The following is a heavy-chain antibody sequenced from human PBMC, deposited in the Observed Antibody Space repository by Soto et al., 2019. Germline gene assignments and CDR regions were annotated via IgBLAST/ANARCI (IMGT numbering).Heavy chain of an antibody. J-gene: IGHJ2*01. V-gene: IGHV3-53*01. CDR3: ARTAGGDTPRTHWYLDL. D-gene: IGHD6-25*01. CDR2: LYADGST. Sequence: PEGSLRLSCAASGFPINVTYLSWVRQASGKGLEWLSVLYADGSTYYIDSVKGRFRISRDNAKNTLYLQMDNLRADDTAMYLCARTAGGDTPRTHWYLDLWGRGTPVTVSS. CDR1: GFPINVTY.